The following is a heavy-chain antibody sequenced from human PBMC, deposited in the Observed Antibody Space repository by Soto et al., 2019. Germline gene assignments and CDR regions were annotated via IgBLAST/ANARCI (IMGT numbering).Heavy chain of an antibody. CDR3: AKDVDSLGELWGYFQN. V-gene: IGHV3-9*01. CDR1: GFMFEDYA. J-gene: IGHJ1*01. D-gene: IGHD3-16*01. CDR2: INWNGVNK. Sequence: PGGSLRLSCAVSGFMFEDYAMHWVRQAPGKGLEWVSGINWNGVNKGYADSVQGRFTISRDNAKKSLYLQMNYLRPEDTALYFCAKDVDSLGELWGYFQNWGQGTVVTVSS.